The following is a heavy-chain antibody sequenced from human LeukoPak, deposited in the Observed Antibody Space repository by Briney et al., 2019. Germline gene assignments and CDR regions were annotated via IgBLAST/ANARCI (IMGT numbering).Heavy chain of an antibody. D-gene: IGHD1-26*01. CDR1: GGTFSNYA. Sequence: ASVKVSCKASGGTFSNYAISWVRQAPEQGLEWIGGIIPIFGTANYAQKFQGRVTITGDESTSTAYMELSSLRSEDTAVYYCARRSVGRAYYFDYWGQGTLVTVSS. J-gene: IGHJ4*02. CDR3: ARRSVGRAYYFDY. V-gene: IGHV1-69*13. CDR2: IIPIFGTA.